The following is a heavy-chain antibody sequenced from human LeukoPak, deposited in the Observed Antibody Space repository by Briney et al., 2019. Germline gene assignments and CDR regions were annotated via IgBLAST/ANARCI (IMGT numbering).Heavy chain of an antibody. CDR3: ARARGRYFDWLSYYYYMDV. V-gene: IGHV1-18*01. CDR1: GYTFTSYG. CDR2: ISAYNGNT. D-gene: IGHD3-9*01. J-gene: IGHJ6*03. Sequence: ALVKVSCKASGYTFTSYGISWVRQAPGQGLEWMGWISAYNGNTNYAQKLQGRVTMTTDTSTSTAYMELRSLRSDDTAVYYCARARGRYFDWLSYYYYMDVWGKGTTVTISS.